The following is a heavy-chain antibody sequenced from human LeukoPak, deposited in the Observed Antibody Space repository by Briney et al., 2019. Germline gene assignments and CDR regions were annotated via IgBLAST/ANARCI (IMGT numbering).Heavy chain of an antibody. CDR2: ISSSSSYI. D-gene: IGHD2-21*01. Sequence: GGSLRLPCAASGFTFSSYSMNWVRQAPGKGLEWVSSISSSSSYIYYADSVKGRFTISRDNAKNSLYLQMNSLRAEDTAVYYCARDDSVGVFDYWGQGTLVTVSS. J-gene: IGHJ4*02. CDR3: ARDDSVGVFDY. V-gene: IGHV3-21*01. CDR1: GFTFSSYS.